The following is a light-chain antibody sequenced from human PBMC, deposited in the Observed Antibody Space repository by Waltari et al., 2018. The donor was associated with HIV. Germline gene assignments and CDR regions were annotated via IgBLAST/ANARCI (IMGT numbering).Light chain of an antibody. J-gene: IGLJ1*01. CDR1: DGDIDSDF. Sequence: QSALSQPASVSGSPGQSITISCTGTDGDIDSDFVSWYQHHPGAAPKLIIYEVYHRPSGISDRLSASKSGKTASLTISGLRSEDEADYYCCSFMRGRQAFYVFGTGTKVTVL. CDR2: EVY. CDR3: CSFMRGRQAFYV. V-gene: IGLV2-14*01.